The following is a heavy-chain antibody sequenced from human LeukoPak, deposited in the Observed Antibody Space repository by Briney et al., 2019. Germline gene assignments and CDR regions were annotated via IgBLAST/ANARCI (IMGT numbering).Heavy chain of an antibody. D-gene: IGHD5-12*01. V-gene: IGHV1-18*01. Sequence: ASVKVSCKASGYTFTSYGISWVRQAPGQGLEWMGWISAYNGNTNYAQKLQGRVTMTTDTSTSTAYMELCSLRSEDTAVYYCARGLEDIVATVPSYWGQGTLVTVSS. CDR2: ISAYNGNT. J-gene: IGHJ4*02. CDR1: GYTFTSYG. CDR3: ARGLEDIVATVPSY.